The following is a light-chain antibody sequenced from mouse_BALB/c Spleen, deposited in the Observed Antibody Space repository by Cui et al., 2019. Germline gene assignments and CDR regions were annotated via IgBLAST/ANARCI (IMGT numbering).Light chain of an antibody. Sequence: NIVMTQSPKSMPMSVGERVTLSCKASENVGTYVSWYQHKPEQSPKLLIYGASNRYTGVPDRFTGSGSATDFTLTISSVQAEDLADYHCGQSYSYPYTFGGGTKLEIK. CDR2: GAS. CDR1: ENVGTY. J-gene: IGKJ2*01. V-gene: IGKV6-20*01. CDR3: GQSYSYPYT.